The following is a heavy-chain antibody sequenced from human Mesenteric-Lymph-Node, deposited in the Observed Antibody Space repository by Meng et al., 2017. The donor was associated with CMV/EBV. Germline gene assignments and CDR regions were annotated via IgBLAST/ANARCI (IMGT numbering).Heavy chain of an antibody. D-gene: IGHD3-16*01. J-gene: IGHJ4*02. V-gene: IGHV1-8*03. CDR2: VSPNSDNA. CDR3: ARLSSYSPAYDY. Sequence: SCKTSGYAFMTYDINWVRQAPGQGLEWMGWVSPNSDNADYAQRFQGRVTFSRNSAISTAYMEVSSLTYEDTAVYYCARLSSYSPAYDYWGQGTLVTVSS. CDR1: GYAFMTYD.